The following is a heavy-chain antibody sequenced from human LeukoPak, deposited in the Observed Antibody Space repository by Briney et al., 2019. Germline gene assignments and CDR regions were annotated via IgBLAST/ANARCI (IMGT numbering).Heavy chain of an antibody. D-gene: IGHD3-9*01. V-gene: IGHV3-23*01. J-gene: IGHJ4*02. CDR1: RFTFSNYA. CDR3: AKCARVDWLPIDY. Sequence: GGSLRLSCAASRFTFSNYAMSWVRQAPGKGLEWVSGISGSGGSTYYADSVKGRLTISRDNSKNTLYLQMNSLRAEDTAVYYCAKCARVDWLPIDYWGQGTLVTVSS. CDR2: ISGSGGST.